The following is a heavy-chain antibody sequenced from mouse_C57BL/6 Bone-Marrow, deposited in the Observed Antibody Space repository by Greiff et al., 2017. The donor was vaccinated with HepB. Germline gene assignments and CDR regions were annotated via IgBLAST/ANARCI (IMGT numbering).Heavy chain of an antibody. D-gene: IGHD2-3*01. J-gene: IGHJ4*01. CDR1: GYTFTDYY. CDR3: SRSRVYDGYFYAMDY. CDR2: IGPGSGST. V-gene: IGHV1-77*01. Sequence: VKLMESGAELVKPGASVKISCKASGYTFTDYYINWVKQRPGQGLEWIGKIGPGSGSTYYNEKFKGKATLTADKSSSTAYMQLSSLTSEDSAVYFCSRSRVYDGYFYAMDYWGQGTSVTVSS.